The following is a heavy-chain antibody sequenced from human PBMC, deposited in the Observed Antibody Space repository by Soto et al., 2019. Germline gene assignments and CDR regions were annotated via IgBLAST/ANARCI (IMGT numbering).Heavy chain of an antibody. CDR1: GFTFSSSW. CDR2: ISPGGSMT. D-gene: IGHD4-17*01. V-gene: IGHV3-74*03. Sequence: EVHLVESGGDLVQPGGSLRLSCAASGFTFSSSWMHWVRQARGKGLVWVSRISPGGSMTTYADSVKGRFTISRDDAKNTVYLQMNSLGVEDTAVEYCARGVHGDSDYWGQGTLVTVSS. J-gene: IGHJ4*02. CDR3: ARGVHGDSDY.